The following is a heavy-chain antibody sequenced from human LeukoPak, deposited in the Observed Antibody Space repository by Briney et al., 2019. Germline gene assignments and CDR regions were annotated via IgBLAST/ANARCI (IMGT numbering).Heavy chain of an antibody. Sequence: GGSLRLSCAASGFTFSTYSMNWVRQAPGKGLEWVSSISSSSSYIYYADSVRGRFTISRDNAKNSLYLQMNSLRAEDTAVYYCAREGYYDSSGYYFPVFDYWGQGTLVTVSS. CDR2: ISSSSSYI. CDR1: GFTFSTYS. J-gene: IGHJ4*02. CDR3: AREGYYDSSGYYFPVFDY. D-gene: IGHD3-22*01. V-gene: IGHV3-21*01.